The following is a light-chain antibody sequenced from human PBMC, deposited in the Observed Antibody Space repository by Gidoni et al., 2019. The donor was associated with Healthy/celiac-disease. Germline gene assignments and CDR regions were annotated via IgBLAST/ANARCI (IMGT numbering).Light chain of an antibody. CDR2: LEDSGSY. CDR1: SGHSIYI. V-gene: IGLV4-60*03. J-gene: IGLJ3*02. Sequence: QPMLTHSSPPSPSLRSSVTPTCTLSSGHSIYIIAWHQQQPGKAPRYLMKLEDSGSYNTGSGVPDRSSGSSSGAARYLTISTLPTEDEADYYCETWDSNTRVFGGGTKLTVL. CDR3: ETWDSNTRV.